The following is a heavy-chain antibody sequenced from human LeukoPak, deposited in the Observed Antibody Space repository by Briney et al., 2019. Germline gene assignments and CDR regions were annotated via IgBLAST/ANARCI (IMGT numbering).Heavy chain of an antibody. Sequence: PGGSLRLSCAASGFTFSSYAMSWVRQAPGKGLEWVSAISGSGGSTYSADSVKGRFTISRDNSKNTLFLQMNSLRAEDTAVYYCAKYGGHPLPHYYLDYWGQGTQVTVSS. V-gene: IGHV3-23*01. J-gene: IGHJ4*02. CDR1: GFTFSSYA. CDR2: ISGSGGST. CDR3: AKYGGHPLPHYYLDY. D-gene: IGHD3-16*01.